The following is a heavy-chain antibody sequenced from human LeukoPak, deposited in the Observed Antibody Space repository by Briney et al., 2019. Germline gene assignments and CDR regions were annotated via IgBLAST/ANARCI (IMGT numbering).Heavy chain of an antibody. D-gene: IGHD2-2*01. Sequence: GESLKISCKGSGYSFSSYWIGWVRQMPGKGLECMGIIYPGDSDTRYSPSFQGQVTISADKSINTAYLQWSSLKASDTAMYFCARLGYCSNARCYAWDYWGQGTLVTVSS. J-gene: IGHJ4*02. CDR3: ARLGYCSNARCYAWDY. CDR2: IYPGDSDT. V-gene: IGHV5-51*01. CDR1: GYSFSSYW.